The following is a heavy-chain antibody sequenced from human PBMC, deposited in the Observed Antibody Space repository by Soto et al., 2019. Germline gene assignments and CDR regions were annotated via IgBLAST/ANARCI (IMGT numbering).Heavy chain of an antibody. Sequence: QVQLVQSGAEVKKPGSSVKVSCKASGGTFSSYAISWVRQAPGQGLEWMGGIIPIFGTANYAQKFQGRVTISADKSTSTAYMELSSLRSEDTAVYYCARQLDYGDYYYYGMDVWGQGTTVTVSS. J-gene: IGHJ6*02. CDR3: ARQLDYGDYYYYGMDV. D-gene: IGHD4-17*01. CDR1: GGTFSSYA. CDR2: IIPIFGTA. V-gene: IGHV1-69*06.